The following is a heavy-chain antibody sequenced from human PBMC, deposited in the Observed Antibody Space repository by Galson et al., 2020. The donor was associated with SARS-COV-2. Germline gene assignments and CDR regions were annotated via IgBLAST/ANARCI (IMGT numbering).Heavy chain of an antibody. Sequence: GGSLRLSCAASGFTFSSYWMHWVRQAPGKGLVWVSRIYSEGSSTIYADSVKGRFTISGDNAKNTLYLQMNSLRAEDTAVYYCARGDMGNDYFDYWGQGTLVTVSS. CDR1: GFTFSSYW. CDR2: IYSEGSST. V-gene: IGHV3-74*01. CDR3: ARGDMGNDYFDY. D-gene: IGHD7-27*01. J-gene: IGHJ4*02.